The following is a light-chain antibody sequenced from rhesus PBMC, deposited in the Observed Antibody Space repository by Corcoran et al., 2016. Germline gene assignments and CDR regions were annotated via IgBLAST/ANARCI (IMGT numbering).Light chain of an antibody. Sequence: DIQMTQSPSSLPASVGDRVTITCRASENVNKYLHWYQQKPGKAPKLLIYAASSLQSGVPSRFSVSGSWTDYTFTISSLQPEDVATYYCQHSYGTPPTFGQVTKVEIK. J-gene: IGKJ1*01. CDR3: QHSYGTPPT. V-gene: IGKV1-74*01. CDR2: AAS. CDR1: ENVNKY.